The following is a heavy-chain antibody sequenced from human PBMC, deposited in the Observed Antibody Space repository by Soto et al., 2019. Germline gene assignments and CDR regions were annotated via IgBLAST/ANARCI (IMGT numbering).Heavy chain of an antibody. CDR1: GYSFTANY. J-gene: IGHJ4*02. V-gene: IGHV1-2*02. D-gene: IGHD6-13*01. CDR2: INPNGGCT. Sequence: ASVKVSCKASGYSFTANYIHWVRQAPGQGLEWMAWINPNGGCTNYAQKFQGRVTMTRDTSISTTYMELSGLISDDTAVYYCARGAGSSSFDSWGQGTLVTVSS. CDR3: ARGAGSSSFDS.